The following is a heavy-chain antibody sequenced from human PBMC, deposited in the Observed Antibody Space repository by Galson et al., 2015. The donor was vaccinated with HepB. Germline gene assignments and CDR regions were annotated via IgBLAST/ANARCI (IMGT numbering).Heavy chain of an antibody. CDR1: GFTFSSYS. D-gene: IGHD5-18*01. V-gene: IGHV3-21*01. CDR2: ISSSSSYI. Sequence: SLRLSCAASGFTFSSYSMNWVRQAPGKGLEWVSSISSSSSYIYYADSVKGRFTISRDNAKNSLYLQMNSLRAEDTAVYYCARDLFVDTAMDIPGYYYYGMDVWGQGTTVTVSS. J-gene: IGHJ6*02. CDR3: ARDLFVDTAMDIPGYYYYGMDV.